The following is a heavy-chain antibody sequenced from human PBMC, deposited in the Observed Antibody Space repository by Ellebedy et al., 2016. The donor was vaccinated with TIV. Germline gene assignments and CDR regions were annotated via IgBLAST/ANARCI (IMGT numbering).Heavy chain of an antibody. CDR3: ARDILNGYFFDL. Sequence: AASVKVSCKASGYTFTSYVIHWVRQAPGQRLEWMGWINAGNGNTKYSQKFQGRVAITADKSTSTASMELSSLRSEDTAVYYCARDILNGYFFDLWGQGTLVTVSS. CDR2: INAGNGNT. D-gene: IGHD3-9*01. V-gene: IGHV1-3*01. CDR1: GYTFTSYV. J-gene: IGHJ4*02.